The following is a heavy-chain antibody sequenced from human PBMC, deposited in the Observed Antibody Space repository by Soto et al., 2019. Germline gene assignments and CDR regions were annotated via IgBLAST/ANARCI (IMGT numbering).Heavy chain of an antibody. CDR3: VRGRGASYLDPTCYMFDS. V-gene: IGHV3-48*04. CDR2: ISGYSATI. Sequence: EVELVNSGGGLVYPGGSLRLSCEASGFKFTSYGMNWVRQAPGKGLEWLAYISGYSATIVYADSVRGPFTVSRDNSKSTLHLQMNSLKLEDTALYFCVRGRGASYLDPTCYMFDSWGQGNLVTVS. CDR1: GFKFTSYG. D-gene: IGHD2-2*01. J-gene: IGHJ4*02.